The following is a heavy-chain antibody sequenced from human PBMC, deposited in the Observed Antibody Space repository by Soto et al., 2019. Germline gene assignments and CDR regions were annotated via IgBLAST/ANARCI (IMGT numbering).Heavy chain of an antibody. J-gene: IGHJ3*02. CDR1: GFTFSSYW. CDR3: GRDGVRSSGWFDAFDI. D-gene: IGHD6-19*01. V-gene: IGHV3-74*01. Sequence: EVQLVESGGGLVQPGGSLRLSCAASGFTFSSYWMHWVRQAPGKGLVWVSRINGDGRRTNYADSVNGRFTISRDNDKNTLYLQMNSLRPEDTAVYYCGRDGVRSSGWFDAFDIWGQGTLVTVSS. CDR2: INGDGRRT.